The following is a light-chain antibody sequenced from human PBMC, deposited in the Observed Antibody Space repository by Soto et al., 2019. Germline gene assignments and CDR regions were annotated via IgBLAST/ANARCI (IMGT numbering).Light chain of an antibody. Sequence: IQMTQSPSTLSASVGDRVTITCRASQSISTSLAWYQQKPGKAPKVLIYKASSLESGVPSRFSGSGSGTEFTLTISSLQHDYFATYCCQHCDTYWTFGQGTKVEIK. CDR2: KAS. CDR3: QHCDTYWT. CDR1: QSISTS. J-gene: IGKJ1*01. V-gene: IGKV1-5*03.